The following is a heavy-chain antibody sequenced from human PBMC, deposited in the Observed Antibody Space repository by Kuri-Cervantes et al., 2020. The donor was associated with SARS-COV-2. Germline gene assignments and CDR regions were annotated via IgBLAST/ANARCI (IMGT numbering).Heavy chain of an antibody. J-gene: IGHJ4*02. Sequence: GESLKISCAASGFTFSSYWMSWVRQAPGKGLEWVSYISSSGSTIYYADSVKGRFTISRDNAKNSLYLQMNSLRAEDTAVYYCARGGDIVVVPAVYFDYWGQGTLVTVSS. CDR3: ARGGDIVVVPAVYFDY. CDR1: GFTFSSYW. V-gene: IGHV3-48*04. D-gene: IGHD2-2*01. CDR2: ISSSGSTI.